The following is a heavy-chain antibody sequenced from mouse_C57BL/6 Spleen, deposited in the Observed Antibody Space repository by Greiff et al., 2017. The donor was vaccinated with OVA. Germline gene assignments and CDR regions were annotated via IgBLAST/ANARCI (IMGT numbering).Heavy chain of an antibody. J-gene: IGHJ3*01. V-gene: IGHV5-9*01. CDR2: ISGGGGNT. D-gene: IGHD3-2*02. CDR1: GFTFSSYT. CDR3: ARDSSGYWFAY. Sequence: EVQGVESGGGLVKPGGSLKLSCAASGFTFSSYTMSWVRQTPEKRLEWVATISGGGGNTYYPDSVKGRFTISRDNAKNTLYLQMSSLRSEDTALDYCARDSSGYWFAYWGQGTLVTVSA.